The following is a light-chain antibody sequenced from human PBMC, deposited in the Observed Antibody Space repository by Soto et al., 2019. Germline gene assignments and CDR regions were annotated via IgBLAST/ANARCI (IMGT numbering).Light chain of an antibody. CDR1: QGISNW. J-gene: IGKJ4*01. V-gene: IGKV1-12*01. Sequence: DIQMTQSPSSVSASVGDRVTITCRATQGISNWLAWYQQKPGQAPKLLIYVATSLQDGVPLRFSGSGSGADFTRTSIALQPEDFATYYCQQANSLPLTFGGGTKVEIK. CDR3: QQANSLPLT. CDR2: VAT.